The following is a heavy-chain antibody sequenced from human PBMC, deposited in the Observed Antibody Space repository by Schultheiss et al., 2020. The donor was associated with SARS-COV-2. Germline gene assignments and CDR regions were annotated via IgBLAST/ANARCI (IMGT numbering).Heavy chain of an antibody. CDR2: IRSKTYGGTT. V-gene: IGHV3-49*04. CDR3: TRGYVGGMDV. CDR1: GFTFSDYA. Sequence: GGSLRLSCAASGFTFSDYAMSWVRQAPGKGLEWVGFIRSKTYGGTTEYAASVKGRFTISRDDSKTIAYLQMNSLKTEDTAVYYCTRGYVGGMDVWGQGTTVTVSS. J-gene: IGHJ6*02. D-gene: IGHD1-14*01.